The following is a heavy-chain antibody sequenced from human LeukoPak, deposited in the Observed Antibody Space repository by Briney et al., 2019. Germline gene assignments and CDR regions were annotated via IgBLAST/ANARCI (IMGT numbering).Heavy chain of an antibody. J-gene: IGHJ4*02. CDR3: AREQYYYDSSGYIDY. CDR2: INHSGST. Sequence: SETLSLTCTVSGGSINNYYWSWIRQPPGKGLEWIGEINHSGSTNYNPSLKSRVTISVDTSKNQFSLKLSSVTAADTAVYYCAREQYYYDSSGYIDYWGQGTLVTVSS. V-gene: IGHV4-34*01. CDR1: GGSINNYY. D-gene: IGHD3-22*01.